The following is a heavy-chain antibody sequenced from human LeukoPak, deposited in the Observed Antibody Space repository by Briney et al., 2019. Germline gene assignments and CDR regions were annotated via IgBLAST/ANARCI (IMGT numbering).Heavy chain of an antibody. D-gene: IGHD1-26*01. V-gene: IGHV1-2*02. CDR2: IYPNSGGT. CDR3: ARDRRGSYPYYFDY. J-gene: IGHJ4*02. CDR1: GYTITGYY. Sequence: ASVKVSCKASGYTITGYYVHWVRQAPGQGLEWMGWIYPNSGGTNYAQKFQGRVTMTRDTSISTAYMELSRLRSDDTAVYYCARDRRGSYPYYFDYWGQGTLVTVSS.